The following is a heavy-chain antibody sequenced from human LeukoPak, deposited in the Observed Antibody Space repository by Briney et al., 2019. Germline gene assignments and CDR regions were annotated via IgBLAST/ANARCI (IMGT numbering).Heavy chain of an antibody. Sequence: ASVKVSCKASGGTFISYAISWVRQAPGQGLEWMGGIIPIFGTANYAQKFQGRVTITTDESTSTAYMELSSLRSEDTAVYYCARAVAAHNWFDPWGQGTLVTVSS. D-gene: IGHD6-19*01. V-gene: IGHV1-69*05. CDR2: IIPIFGTA. CDR1: GGTFISYA. CDR3: ARAVAAHNWFDP. J-gene: IGHJ5*02.